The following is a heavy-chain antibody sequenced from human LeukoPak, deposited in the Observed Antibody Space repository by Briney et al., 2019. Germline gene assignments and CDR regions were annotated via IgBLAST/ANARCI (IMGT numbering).Heavy chain of an antibody. J-gene: IGHJ4*02. CDR3: AKSSDRNGYYCVHY. D-gene: IGHD3-22*01. V-gene: IGHV3-9*01. CDR1: GFTFDDYA. Sequence: SLRLSCASSGFTFDDYAMHWVRQVPGKGLEWVAGISWDSGAIGYADSVNGRFTISRDNAKNSLYLQMNSLRAEDTAFYYCAKSSDRNGYYCVHYWGQGTLVTVSS. CDR2: ISWDSGAI.